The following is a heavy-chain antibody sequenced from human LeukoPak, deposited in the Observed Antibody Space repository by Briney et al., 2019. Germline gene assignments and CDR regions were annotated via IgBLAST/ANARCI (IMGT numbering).Heavy chain of an antibody. CDR2: IYYSGST. CDR1: GGSISSSSYY. Sequence: SETLSLTCTVSGGSISSSSYYWGWIRQPPGKGLEWIGSIYYSGSTNYNPSLKSRVTISVDTSKNQFSLKLSSVTAADTAVYYCARRANWFDPWGQGTLVTVSS. V-gene: IGHV4-39*07. CDR3: ARRANWFDP. J-gene: IGHJ5*02.